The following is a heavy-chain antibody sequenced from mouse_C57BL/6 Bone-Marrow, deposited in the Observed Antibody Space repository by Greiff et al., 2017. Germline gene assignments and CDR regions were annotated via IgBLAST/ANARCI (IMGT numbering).Heavy chain of an antibody. CDR3: ARSYRFDY. CDR1: GYTFTSYW. D-gene: IGHD2-14*01. J-gene: IGHJ2*01. Sequence: VQLQPPGAELVRPGSSVTLSCKASGYTFTSYWLDWVKQRPGQGLEWIGNIYPSDSETHYNQKFKDKATLTVDKSSSTAYMQLSSLTSEDSAVYYCARSYRFDYWGQGTTLTVAS. V-gene: IGHV1-61*01. CDR2: IYPSDSET.